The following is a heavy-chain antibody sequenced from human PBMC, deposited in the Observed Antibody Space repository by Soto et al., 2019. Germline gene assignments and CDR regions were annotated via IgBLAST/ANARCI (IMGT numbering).Heavy chain of an antibody. CDR3: AREFGGYKNYYYYAVDV. J-gene: IGHJ6*02. CDR2: IYHSGNT. V-gene: IGHV4-31*03. CDR1: GGTISVGGNY. D-gene: IGHD2-15*01. Sequence: QVQLEELGPGLVKPSETLSLTCTVSGGTISVGGNYWTWIRQHPGKGLEWIGNIYHSGNTHYNPSLKSRLTISLVTSKNQFSLRLNSVTAADTAVYYCAREFGGYKNYYYYAVDVWGQGTAVTVSS.